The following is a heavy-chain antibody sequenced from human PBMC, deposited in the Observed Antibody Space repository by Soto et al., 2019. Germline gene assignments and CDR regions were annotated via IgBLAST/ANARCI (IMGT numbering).Heavy chain of an antibody. J-gene: IGHJ4*02. CDR2: IYASGTT. CDR3: ARSHSFDGSIYHYYSDF. D-gene: IGHD3-3*02. V-gene: IGHV4-59*01. Sequence: SETLSLTCTVSGGSIGSFYWSWIRQPPGGTLEWIGYIYASGTTTYNPSLESRVTMSVDMPNNEFSLDLTSVTAADTAVYYCARSHSFDGSIYHYYSDFWGQGTLVTVSS. CDR1: GGSIGSFY.